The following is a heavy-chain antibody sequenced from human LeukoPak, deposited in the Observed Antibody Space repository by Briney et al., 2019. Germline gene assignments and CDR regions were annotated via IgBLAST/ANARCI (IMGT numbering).Heavy chain of an antibody. D-gene: IGHD3-22*01. CDR1: GVSISSSSYY. CDR3: ARVGGITMIVVLITDAFDI. J-gene: IGHJ3*02. CDR2: IYYSGST. V-gene: IGHV4-39*07. Sequence: SETLSLTCTVSGVSISSSSYYWGWTRQPPGKGLEWIGSIYYSGSTYYNPSLKSRVTISVDTSKNQFSLKLRSVTAADTAVYYCARVGGITMIVVLITDAFDIWGQGTMVTVSS.